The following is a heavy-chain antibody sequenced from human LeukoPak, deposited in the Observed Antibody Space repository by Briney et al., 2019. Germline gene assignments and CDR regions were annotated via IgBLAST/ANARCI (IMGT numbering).Heavy chain of an antibody. Sequence: SETLSLTCTVSGGSISSGNYYWSWIRQRPGKGLEWIGYMYYRGSTYYNPSLKSRVTISVDTSKNQFSLKLSSVTAADTAVYYCARSYGYGTNFDYWGQGTLVTVSS. CDR3: ARSYGYGTNFDY. CDR1: GGSISSGNYY. V-gene: IGHV4-31*03. D-gene: IGHD5-18*01. CDR2: MYYRGST. J-gene: IGHJ4*02.